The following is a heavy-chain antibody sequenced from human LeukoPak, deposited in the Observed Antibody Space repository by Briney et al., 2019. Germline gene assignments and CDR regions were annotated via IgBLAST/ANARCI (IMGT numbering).Heavy chain of an antibody. Sequence: ASVKVSCKTSGYTFSNSGVSWARQAPGQGLEWMGGIIPIFGTANYAQKFQGRVTITTDESTSTAYMELSSLRSEDTAVYYCARASRSGSSWAFDYWGQGTLVTVSS. J-gene: IGHJ4*02. D-gene: IGHD6-13*01. V-gene: IGHV1-69*05. CDR3: ARASRSGSSWAFDY. CDR1: GYTFSNSG. CDR2: IIPIFGTA.